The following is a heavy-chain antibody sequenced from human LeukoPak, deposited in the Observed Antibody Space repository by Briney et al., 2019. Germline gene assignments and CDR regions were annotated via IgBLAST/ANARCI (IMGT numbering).Heavy chain of an antibody. Sequence: ASVKVSCKASGYTFTSYDINWVRQATGQGLEWMGWMNPNSGNTYYAQKFQGRVTMTRNTSISTAYMEMSSLRSEDTAVYYCARKVDIVATDWFDPWGQGTLVTVSS. CDR1: GYTFTSYD. CDR2: MNPNSGNT. D-gene: IGHD5-12*01. J-gene: IGHJ5*02. CDR3: ARKVDIVATDWFDP. V-gene: IGHV1-8*01.